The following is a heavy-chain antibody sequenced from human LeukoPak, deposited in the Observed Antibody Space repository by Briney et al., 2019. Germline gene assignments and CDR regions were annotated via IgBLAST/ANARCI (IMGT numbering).Heavy chain of an antibody. D-gene: IGHD5-18*01. CDR2: ISGSGGST. CDR3: ARGDTAMVPYFDY. J-gene: IGHJ4*02. CDR1: GFTFSSYA. V-gene: IGHV3-23*01. Sequence: PGGSLRLSCAASGFTFSSYAMSWVRQAPGKGLEWVSAISGSGGSTYYEDSVKGRFTISRDNSKNTLYLQMNSLRAEDTAVYYCARGDTAMVPYFDYWGQGTLVTVSS.